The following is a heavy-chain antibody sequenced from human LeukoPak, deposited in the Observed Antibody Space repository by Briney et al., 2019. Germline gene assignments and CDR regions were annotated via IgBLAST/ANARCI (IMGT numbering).Heavy chain of an antibody. CDR3: ASGSSLDGSSGWPTHYY. Sequence: GASVKVSCKASGYIFTGYYLHWVRQAPGQGLEWMGWINPNSGGTHCAQKFQGRVTMTRDTSISTAYMELSSLRSDDTALYYCASGSSLDGSSGWPTHYYWGQGALVTVSS. V-gene: IGHV1-2*02. D-gene: IGHD6-19*01. J-gene: IGHJ4*02. CDR2: INPNSGGT. CDR1: GYIFTGYY.